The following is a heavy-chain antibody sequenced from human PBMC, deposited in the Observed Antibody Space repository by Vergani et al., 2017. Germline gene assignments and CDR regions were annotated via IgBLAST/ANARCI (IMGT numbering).Heavy chain of an antibody. J-gene: IGHJ6*02. V-gene: IGHV1-69*13. D-gene: IGHD3-3*01. Sequence: QVQLVQSGAEVKKPGASVKVSCKASGYTFTSYGISWVRQAPGQGLEWMGGIIPIFGTANYAQKFQGRVTITADESTSTAYMELSSLRSEDTAVYYCASRDITIFGVVIIRGYYYYGMDVSGQGTTVTVSS. CDR3: ASRDITIFGVVIIRGYYYYGMDV. CDR1: GYTFTSYG. CDR2: IIPIFGTA.